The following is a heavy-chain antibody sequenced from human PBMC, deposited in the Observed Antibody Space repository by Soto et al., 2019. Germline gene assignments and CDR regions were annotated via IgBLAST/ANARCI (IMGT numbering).Heavy chain of an antibody. Sequence: QVQLVESGGRVVQPGRSLRLSCAASGFILNRYAIHWVRQTPGKGLEWVAVISKDGSVQYYADSVRGRFIISRDKSKDTVYLEMNSLRAEDTAVFYCARSRSGAVPDSFGYWGQGTLVTVSS. V-gene: IGHV3-30-3*01. CDR3: ARSRSGAVPDSFGY. J-gene: IGHJ4*02. CDR1: GFILNRYA. D-gene: IGHD3-3*01. CDR2: ISKDGSVQ.